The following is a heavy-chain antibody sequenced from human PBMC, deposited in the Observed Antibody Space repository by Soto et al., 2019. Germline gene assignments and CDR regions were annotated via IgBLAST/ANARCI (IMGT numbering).Heavy chain of an antibody. CDR2: IDWDDDK. D-gene: IGHD3-22*01. J-gene: IGHJ3*02. CDR1: GFSLSTSGVC. CDR3: ARKGPHYYDSSGYFNDAFDI. V-gene: IGHV2-70*01. Sequence: SGPTLVNPTQTLTLTCTFSGFSLSTSGVCVSWIRQPPGKALEWLALIDWDDDKYYSTSLKTRLTISKDTSKNQVVLTMTNMDPVDTATYYCARKGPHYYDSSGYFNDAFDIWGQGTMVTVSS.